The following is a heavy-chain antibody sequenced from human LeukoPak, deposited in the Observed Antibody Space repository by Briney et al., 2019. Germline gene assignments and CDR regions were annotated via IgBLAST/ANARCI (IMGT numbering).Heavy chain of an antibody. CDR3: ARDLTYYYGSGSSYNWFDP. J-gene: IGHJ5*02. D-gene: IGHD3-10*01. V-gene: IGHV1-2*02. CDR2: INPNSGGT. CDR1: GYTFTGYY. Sequence: GASVKLSCKASGYTFTGYYMHWVRQAPGQGLEWMGWINPNSGGTNYAQKFKGRFTMTRDTSISTAYMELRRLRSDDTAVYYCARDLTYYYGSGSSYNWFDPWGQVTLVTVSS.